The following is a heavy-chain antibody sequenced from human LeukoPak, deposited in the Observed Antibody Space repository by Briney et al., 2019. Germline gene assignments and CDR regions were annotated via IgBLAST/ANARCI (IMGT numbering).Heavy chain of an antibody. D-gene: IGHD3-9*01. CDR1: GFPFNIYP. CDR3: AKGTNYDILTGYATSDY. Sequence: GGSVRLLCAPSGFPFNIYPMFCLRHAPGKGRVGVSGFSWYSGSIGCGHSVRGRFNLSRDHAKISLSVQINSLRAEHMALYYCAKGTNYDILTGYATSDYWGQGTLVTVS. CDR2: FSWYSGSI. J-gene: IGHJ4*02. V-gene: IGHV3-9*03.